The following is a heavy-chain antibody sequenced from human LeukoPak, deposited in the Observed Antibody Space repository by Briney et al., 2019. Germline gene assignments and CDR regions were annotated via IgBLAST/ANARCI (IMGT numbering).Heavy chain of an antibody. Sequence: SETLSLTCTVSGGSISSSSYYWGWIRQPPGKGLEWIGSFYCSGNTYYNPSLQSRVTISVDTSKNQFSLRLSSVTAADTAVYYCARHWTGPWGQGTLVTVSS. CDR1: GGSISSSSYY. V-gene: IGHV4-39*01. CDR2: FYCSGNT. CDR3: ARHWTGP. D-gene: IGHD3/OR15-3a*01. J-gene: IGHJ5*02.